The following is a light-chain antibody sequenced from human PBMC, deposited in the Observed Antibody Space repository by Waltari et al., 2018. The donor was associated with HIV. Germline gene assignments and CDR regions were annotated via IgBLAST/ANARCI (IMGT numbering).Light chain of an antibody. CDR2: CAS. CDR3: QQYYSTPQT. Sequence: EVELTKSPGTRSLSLGERANLSCGASHCLGNTFLAWYQQKPGQVPRLLIYCASRRATGTPDRFSGSGSGTDFTLTISSLQAEDVAVYYCQQYYSTPQTFGQGTRVEIK. CDR1: HCLGNTF. V-gene: IGKV3-20*01. J-gene: IGKJ1*01.